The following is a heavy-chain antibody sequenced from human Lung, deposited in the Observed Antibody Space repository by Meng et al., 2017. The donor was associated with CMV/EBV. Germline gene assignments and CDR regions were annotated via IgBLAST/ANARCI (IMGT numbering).Heavy chain of an antibody. CDR1: GFTFSSYW. CDR3: ARVHRQYYYDGMDV. CDR2: INSDGSST. V-gene: IGHV3-74*01. Sequence: SCAASGFTFSSYWMHWVRQAPGKGLVWVSRINSDGSSTSYADSVKGRFTISRDNAKNTVYLQMNSLRAEDTAVYNCARVHRQYYYDGMDVWGQGTTVT. J-gene: IGHJ6*02.